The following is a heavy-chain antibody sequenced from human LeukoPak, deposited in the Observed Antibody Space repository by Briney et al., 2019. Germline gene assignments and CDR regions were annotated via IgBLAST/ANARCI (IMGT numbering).Heavy chain of an antibody. CDR2: IYYSGST. D-gene: IGHD3-22*01. CDR1: GGSISSNY. CDR3: ARCRSYDSSGYCDAVDI. Sequence: SETLSLTCTVSGGSISSNYWSWLRQPPGKGLEWIGYIYYSGSTNYNPSLKSRVTISVDTSKNQFSLMLSSVTAADTAVYYCARCRSYDSSGYCDAVDIWGQGTMVTVSS. V-gene: IGHV4-59*01. J-gene: IGHJ3*02.